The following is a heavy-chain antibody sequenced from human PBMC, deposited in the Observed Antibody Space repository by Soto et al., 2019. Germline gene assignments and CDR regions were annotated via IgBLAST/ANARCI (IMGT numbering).Heavy chain of an antibody. CDR2: ISSSSSYI. V-gene: IGHV3-21*01. D-gene: IGHD3-22*01. Sequence: GALRLSCSPPGFPFSRYSMIWVRQAPGKGLEWVSSISSSSSYIYYADSMKGRFTLSRDNAQNSLYLQMNSLRVDDTAVYYCVRARATDSRPDYWGQGTLVTVSS. J-gene: IGHJ4*02. CDR1: GFPFSRYS. CDR3: VRARATDSRPDY.